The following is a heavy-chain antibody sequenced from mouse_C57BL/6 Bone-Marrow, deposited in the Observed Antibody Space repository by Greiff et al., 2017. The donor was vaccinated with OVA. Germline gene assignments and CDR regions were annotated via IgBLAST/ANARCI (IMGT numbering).Heavy chain of an antibody. V-gene: IGHV1-15*01. Sequence: QVQLQQSGAELVRPGASVTLSCKASGYTFTDYEMHWVKQTPVHGLEWIGAIDPETGGTAYNQKFKGKAILTVDKSSSTAYMELRSLTSEDSAVYNCESMDYGNYYAMDYWGQGTSVTVSS. CDR2: IDPETGGT. CDR1: GYTFTDYE. CDR3: ESMDYGNYYAMDY. D-gene: IGHD2-1*01. J-gene: IGHJ4*01.